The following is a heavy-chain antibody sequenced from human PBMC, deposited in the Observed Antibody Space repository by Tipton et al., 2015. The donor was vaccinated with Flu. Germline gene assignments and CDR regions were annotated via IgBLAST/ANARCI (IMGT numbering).Heavy chain of an antibody. CDR2: IYKTGIT. CDR1: GAPISSTTYY. J-gene: IGHJ4*02. Sequence: TLSLTCDVSGAPISSTTYYWGWIRQPPGKGLEWIGSIYKTGITDYNPSLKSRVTLSLDTSKNQFSLKVRSVNAADTAVYYCAPSTRYWTGGHFFGWWGRGTQVTVSS. CDR3: APSTRYWTGGHFFGW. V-gene: IGHV4-39*07. D-gene: IGHD2-2*01.